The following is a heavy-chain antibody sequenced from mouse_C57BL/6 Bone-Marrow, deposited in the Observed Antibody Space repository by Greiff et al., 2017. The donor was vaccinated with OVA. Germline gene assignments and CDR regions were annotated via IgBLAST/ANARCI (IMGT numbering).Heavy chain of an antibody. D-gene: IGHD1-1*01. CDR1: GYTFTNYW. J-gene: IGHJ3*01. V-gene: IGHV1-63*01. CDR3: ARYYGKRDGPSWFAY. CDR2: IYPGGGYT. Sequence: VQLQQSGAELVRPGTSVKMSCKASGYTFTNYWIGWAKQRPGHGLEWIGDIYPGGGYTNYNEKFKGKATLTADKSSSTAYMQFSSLTSEDSAIYYCARYYGKRDGPSWFAYWGQGTLVTVSA.